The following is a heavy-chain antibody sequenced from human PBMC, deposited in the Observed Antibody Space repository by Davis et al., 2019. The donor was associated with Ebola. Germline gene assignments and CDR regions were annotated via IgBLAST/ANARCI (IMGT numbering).Heavy chain of an antibody. CDR1: GFTFSGSA. V-gene: IGHV3-73*01. J-gene: IGHJ4*02. CDR2: IRSKANSYAT. Sequence: GGSLRLSCAASGFTFSGSAMHWVRQASGKRLEWVGRIRSKANSYATAYAASVKGRFTISRDDSKNTAYLQMNSLKTEDTAVYYCTTTTVTTDYWGQGTLVTVSS. D-gene: IGHD4-17*01. CDR3: TTTTVTTDY.